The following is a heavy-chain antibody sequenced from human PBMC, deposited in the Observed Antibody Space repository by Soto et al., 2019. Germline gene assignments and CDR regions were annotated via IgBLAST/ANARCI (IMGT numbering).Heavy chain of an antibody. CDR3: AREGTEIAYYYDSSGYGPLDY. V-gene: IGHV3-30-3*01. CDR2: ISYDGSNK. CDR1: GFTFSSYA. Sequence: PGGSLRLSCAASGFTFSSYAMHWVRQAPGKGLEWVAVISYDGSNKYYADSVKGRFTISRDNSKNTLYLQMNSLRAEDTAVYYCAREGTEIAYYYDSSGYGPLDYWGQGTLVTVSS. J-gene: IGHJ4*02. D-gene: IGHD3-22*01.